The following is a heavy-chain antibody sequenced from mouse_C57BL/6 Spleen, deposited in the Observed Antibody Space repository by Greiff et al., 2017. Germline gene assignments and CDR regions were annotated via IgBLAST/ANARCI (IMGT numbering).Heavy chain of an antibody. D-gene: IGHD3-1*01. V-gene: IGHV1-82*01. CDR2: IYPGDGDT. Sequence: QVQLQQSGPELVKPGASVKISCKASGYAFSSSWMNWVKQRPGKGLEWIGRIYPGDGDTNYNGKFKGKATLTADKSSSTAYMQHSSLTSEDSAVYFCAKSGKYAKDNWGQGTSGTVSS. CDR1: GYAFSSSW. J-gene: IGHJ4*01. CDR3: AKSGKYAKDN.